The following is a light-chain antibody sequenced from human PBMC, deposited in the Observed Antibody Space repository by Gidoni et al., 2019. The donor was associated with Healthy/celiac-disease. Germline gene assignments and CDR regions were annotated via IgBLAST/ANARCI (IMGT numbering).Light chain of an antibody. J-gene: IGLJ2*01. CDR1: SSDVGGYNY. CDR3: SSYTSSSTLRV. CDR2: EVS. V-gene: IGLV2-14*01. Sequence: QSALTQPASVSGSPGQSITISCTGTSSDVGGYNYVSWYQQHPGKAPNLMIYEVSNRPSGVSNRFSGSKSGNTASLTISGLQAEDEVDYYCSSYTSSSTLRVFGGGTKLTVL.